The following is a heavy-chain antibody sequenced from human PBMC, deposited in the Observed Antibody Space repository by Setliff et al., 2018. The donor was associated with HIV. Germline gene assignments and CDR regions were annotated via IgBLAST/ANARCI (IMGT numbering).Heavy chain of an antibody. V-gene: IGHV4-30-4*08. CDR2: IYYSGST. D-gene: IGHD3-22*01. J-gene: IGHJ4*02. CDR1: GASIGSGDYY. CDR3: ARLTTTYYYDSSAYYHPV. Sequence: PSETLSLTCTVSGASIGSGDYYWSWIRQPPGKGLEWIGYIYYSGSTSYNPSLKSRVTISVDTSKNQLSLKLSSVTAADTAVFYCARLTTTYYYDSSAYYHPVWGQGTLVTVSS.